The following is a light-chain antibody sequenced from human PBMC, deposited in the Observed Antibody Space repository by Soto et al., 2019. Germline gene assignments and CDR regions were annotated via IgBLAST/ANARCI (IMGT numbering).Light chain of an antibody. V-gene: IGLV2-14*03. J-gene: IGLJ2*01. CDR1: SSDIGGYNF. Sequence: QSVLTQPASVSGSPGQSITISCTGTSSDIGGYNFVSWYQQHPDKAPKLIIYDVSNRPSGVSNRFSGSKSDNTASLTISGIQAEDEADYYCSSYTSSSTLIFGGGTKVTVL. CDR3: SSYTSSSTLI. CDR2: DVS.